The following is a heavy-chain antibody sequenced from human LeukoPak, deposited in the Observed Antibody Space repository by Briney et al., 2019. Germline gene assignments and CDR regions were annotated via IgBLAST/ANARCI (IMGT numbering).Heavy chain of an antibody. V-gene: IGHV1-18*01. Sequence: ASVKVSCKASGYTFTTYGVSWVRQAPGQGLEWMGWISGYDGNTNYAQKLRGRVTMTTDTSTSTAYMELRSLRSDDTALYYCARTVTTSSYYFDYWGQGTLVTVSS. CDR1: GYTFTTYG. CDR3: ARTVTTSSYYFDY. D-gene: IGHD4-17*01. J-gene: IGHJ4*02. CDR2: ISGYDGNT.